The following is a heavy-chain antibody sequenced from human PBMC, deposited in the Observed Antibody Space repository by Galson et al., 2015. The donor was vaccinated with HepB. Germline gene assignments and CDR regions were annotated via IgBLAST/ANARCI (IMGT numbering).Heavy chain of an antibody. CDR3: ARGGYYGSGSYYTLDYYYYYMDV. D-gene: IGHD3-10*01. J-gene: IGHJ6*03. CDR1: GYTFTSYD. V-gene: IGHV1-8*01. Sequence: SVKVSCKASGYTFTSYDINWVRQATGQGLEWMGWMNPNSGNTGYAQKFQGRVTMTRNTSISTAYMELSSLRSEDTAVYYCARGGYYGSGSYYTLDYYYYYMDVWGKGTTVTVSS. CDR2: MNPNSGNT.